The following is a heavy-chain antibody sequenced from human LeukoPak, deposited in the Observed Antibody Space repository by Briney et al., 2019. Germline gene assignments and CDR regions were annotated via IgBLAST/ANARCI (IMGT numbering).Heavy chain of an antibody. Sequence: SETLSLTCTVSGYSISSGYYWGWIRQPPGKGLEWIGSIYHSGSTYYNPSLKSRVTISVDTSKNQFSLKLSSVTAADTAVYYCARDFAGDYLGIAAAGYFDYWGQGTLVTVSS. CDR2: IYHSGST. V-gene: IGHV4-38-2*02. J-gene: IGHJ4*02. D-gene: IGHD6-13*01. CDR1: GYSISSGYY. CDR3: ARDFAGDYLGIAAAGYFDY.